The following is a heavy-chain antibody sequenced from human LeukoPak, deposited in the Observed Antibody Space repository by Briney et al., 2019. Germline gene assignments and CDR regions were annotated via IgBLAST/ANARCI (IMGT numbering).Heavy chain of an antibody. CDR1: GYTFTDYY. Sequence: ASVKISCKVSGYTFTDYYMRWVQQAPGKGLGWMGLVDPEDGEKIYAEKFQGRVTITADTSTDTAYMELSSLRSEDTAVYYCATVIAARHFDYWGQGTLVTVSS. CDR2: VDPEDGEK. J-gene: IGHJ4*02. V-gene: IGHV1-69-2*01. D-gene: IGHD6-6*01. CDR3: ATVIAARHFDY.